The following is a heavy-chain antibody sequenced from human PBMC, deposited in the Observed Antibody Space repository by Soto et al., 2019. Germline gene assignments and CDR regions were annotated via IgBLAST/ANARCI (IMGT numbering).Heavy chain of an antibody. V-gene: IGHV3-23*01. J-gene: IGHJ6*02. Sequence: EVQLLESGGGLVQPGGSLRLSCAASGFTFSSYAMSWVRQSPGRGLTWVSVITGSGGSTYYADSVKGRFTISRDNSQNTLYLQMNSLRDEDTAVYYGAKDLTVFRGLIYYGMDVWGQGTTVTVSS. D-gene: IGHD3-10*01. CDR2: ITGSGGST. CDR1: GFTFSSYA. CDR3: AKDLTVFRGLIYYGMDV.